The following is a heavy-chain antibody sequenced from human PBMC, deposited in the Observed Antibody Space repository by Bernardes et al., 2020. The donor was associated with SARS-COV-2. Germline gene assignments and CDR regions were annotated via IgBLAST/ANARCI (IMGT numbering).Heavy chain of an antibody. CDR2: IWYDGSNK. J-gene: IGHJ3*02. V-gene: IGHV3-33*01. Sequence: GGSLRLSRAASGFTFSSYGMHWVRQAPGKGLEWVAVIWYDGSNKYYADSVKGRFTISRDNSKNTLYLQMNSLRAEDTAVYYCARDPAYCGGDCYSWTFDIWGQGTMVTVSS. CDR1: GFTFSSYG. CDR3: ARDPAYCGGDCYSWTFDI. D-gene: IGHD2-21*02.